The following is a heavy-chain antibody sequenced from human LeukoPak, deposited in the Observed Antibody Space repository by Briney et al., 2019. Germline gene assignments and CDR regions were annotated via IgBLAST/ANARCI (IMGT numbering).Heavy chain of an antibody. CDR3: ARRGSRQLWIPY. J-gene: IGHJ4*02. CDR1: GGSISSSSYY. Sequence: SETLSLTCTVSGGSISSSSYYWGWIRQPPGKGLEWIGSIYYSGSTYYNPSLKSRVTISVDTSKNQFSLKLSSVTAADTAVYYCARRGSRQLWIPYWGQGTLVTVSS. V-gene: IGHV4-39*01. CDR2: IYYSGST. D-gene: IGHD5-18*01.